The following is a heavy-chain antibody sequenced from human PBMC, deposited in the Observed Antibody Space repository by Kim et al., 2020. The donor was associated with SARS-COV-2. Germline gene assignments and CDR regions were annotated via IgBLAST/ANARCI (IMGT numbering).Heavy chain of an antibody. CDR3: ARGTGGDGYNYWYYGMDV. Sequence: ASVKVSCKASGYTFTSYYMHWVRQAPGQGLEWMGIINPSGGSTSYAQKFQGRVTMTRDTSTSTVYMELSSLRSEDMAVYYCARGTGGDGYNYWYYGMDVWGQGTTVTVSS. J-gene: IGHJ6*02. CDR2: INPSGGST. D-gene: IGHD5-12*01. CDR1: GYTFTSYY. V-gene: IGHV1-46*01.